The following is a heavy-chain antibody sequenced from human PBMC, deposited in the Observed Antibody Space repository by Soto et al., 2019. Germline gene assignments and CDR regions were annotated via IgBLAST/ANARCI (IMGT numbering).Heavy chain of an antibody. CDR2: IIPIFGTA. D-gene: IGHD6-6*01. CDR3: ATDRYRSSSGPPFDP. Sequence: QVQLVQSGAEVKKPGSSVKVSCKASGGTFSSYAISWVRQAPGQGLEWMGGIIPIFGTANYGQKFQGRVTINADESTSTTYMKLKSLTTDDTAASYCATDRYRSSSGPPFDPSGKGTLVNVSS. V-gene: IGHV1-69*12. J-gene: IGHJ5*02. CDR1: GGTFSSYA.